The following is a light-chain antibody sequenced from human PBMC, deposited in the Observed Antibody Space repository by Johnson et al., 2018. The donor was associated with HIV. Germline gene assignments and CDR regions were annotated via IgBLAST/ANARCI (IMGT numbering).Light chain of an antibody. CDR1: SSNIGNNY. V-gene: IGLV1-51*01. CDR2: ENN. Sequence: QSVLTQSPSVSAAPGQKVTISCSGSSSNIGNNYVSWYQQLPGTAPKLLIYENNKRPSGTPDRFSGSKSGTSATLGITGLQPGDEADYYCGTWDSSLNSYVFGTGTKVTVL. CDR3: GTWDSSLNSYV. J-gene: IGLJ1*01.